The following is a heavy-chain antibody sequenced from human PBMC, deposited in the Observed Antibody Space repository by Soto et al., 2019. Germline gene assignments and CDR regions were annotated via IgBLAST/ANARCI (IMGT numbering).Heavy chain of an antibody. D-gene: IGHD2-15*01. J-gene: IGHJ5*02. CDR3: ARGGLLPTWDNWFDP. Sequence: QVQLVQSGAEVKKPGASVKVSCKASGYTFTSYYMHWVRQAPGQGLEWMGIINPSGGSTSYAQKFQGRVTMTRDTSTSTVYMELSSLRSEDTAVYYCARGGLLPTWDNWFDPWGQGTLVTVSS. CDR2: INPSGGST. V-gene: IGHV1-46*03. CDR1: GYTFTSYY.